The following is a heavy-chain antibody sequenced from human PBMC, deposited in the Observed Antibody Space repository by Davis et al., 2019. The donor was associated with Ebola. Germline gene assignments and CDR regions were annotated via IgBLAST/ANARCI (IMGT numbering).Heavy chain of an antibody. D-gene: IGHD2-2*01. Sequence: GESLKISCAASGFTFSSYWMSWVRQAPGKGLVWVSRINSDGSSTSYADSVKGRFTISRDNAKNTLYLQMNSLRAEDTAVYYCARDAYGCSSTSCYYYYGMDVWGQGTTVTVSS. CDR1: GFTFSSYW. J-gene: IGHJ6*02. V-gene: IGHV3-74*01. CDR3: ARDAYGCSSTSCYYYYGMDV. CDR2: INSDGSST.